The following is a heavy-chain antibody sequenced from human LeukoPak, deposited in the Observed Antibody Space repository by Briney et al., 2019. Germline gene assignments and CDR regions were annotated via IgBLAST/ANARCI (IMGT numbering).Heavy chain of an antibody. CDR2: ISWNSGSI. D-gene: IGHD3-22*01. CDR1: GFTFDDYA. J-gene: IGHJ5*02. CDR3: AKDKGSLGYDSSGYGWFDP. V-gene: IGHV3-9*01. Sequence: GGSLRLSCAASGFTFDDYAMHWVRQAPGKGLEWVSGISWNSGSIGYADSVKGRFTISRDNAKNSLYLQMNSLRAEDTALYYCAKDKGSLGYDSSGYGWFDPWGQGTLVTVSS.